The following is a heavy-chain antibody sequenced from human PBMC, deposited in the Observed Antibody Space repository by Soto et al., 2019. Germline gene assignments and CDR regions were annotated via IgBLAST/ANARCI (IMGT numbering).Heavy chain of an antibody. CDR2: IYYSGST. D-gene: IGHD6-13*01. CDR3: ARHGGEYSSSWSTR. J-gene: IGHJ4*02. Sequence: SETLSLTCTVSGGSISSYYWSWIRQPPGKGLEWIGYIYYSGSTNYNPSLKSRVTISVDKSISTAYLQWSSLKASDTAMYYCARHGGEYSSSWSTRWGQGTLVTVS. CDR1: GGSISSYY. V-gene: IGHV4-59*08.